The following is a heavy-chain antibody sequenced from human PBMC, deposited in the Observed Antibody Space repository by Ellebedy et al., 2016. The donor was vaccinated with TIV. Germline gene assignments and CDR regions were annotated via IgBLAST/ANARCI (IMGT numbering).Heavy chain of an antibody. J-gene: IGHJ4*02. V-gene: IGHV1-2*02. CDR2: INPNSGGT. CDR3: ARENFRLRGSYTVY. Sequence: ASVKVSXXASGYTFTGYYMHWVRQAPGQGLEWMGWINPNSGGTNYAQKFQGRVTMTRDTSISTAYMELSRLRSDDTAVYYCARENFRLRGSYTVYWGQGTLVTVSS. CDR1: GYTFTGYY. D-gene: IGHD1-26*01.